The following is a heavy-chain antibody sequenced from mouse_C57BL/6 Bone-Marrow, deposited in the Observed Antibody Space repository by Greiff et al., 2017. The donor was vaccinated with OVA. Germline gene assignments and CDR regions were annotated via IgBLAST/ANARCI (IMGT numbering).Heavy chain of an antibody. J-gene: IGHJ4*01. CDR3: AREEVYYGYAMDY. CDR2: IFPGSGST. Sequence: VHLVESGPELVKPGASVKISCKASGYTFTDYYINWVKQRPGQGLEWIGWIFPGSGSTYYNEKFKGKATLTVDKSSSTAYMLLSSLTSEDSAVYFCAREEVYYGYAMDYWGQGTSVTVSS. CDR1: GYTFTDYY. V-gene: IGHV1-75*01. D-gene: IGHD2-1*01.